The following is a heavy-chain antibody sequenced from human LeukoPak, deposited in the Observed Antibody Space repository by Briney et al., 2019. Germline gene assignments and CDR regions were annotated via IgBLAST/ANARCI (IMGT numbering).Heavy chain of an antibody. Sequence: GGSLRLSCAASGLTFTSHSLNWVRQAPGRGLEWVSSISFDSTYIYYADSLKGRFSVSRDNARNSVYLQMNGLTAEDTAVYYCAKDNVVVVVAATGAFDYWGQGTLVTVSS. J-gene: IGHJ4*02. D-gene: IGHD2-15*01. CDR3: AKDNVVVVVAATGAFDY. CDR2: ISFDSTYI. CDR1: GLTFTSHS. V-gene: IGHV3-21*01.